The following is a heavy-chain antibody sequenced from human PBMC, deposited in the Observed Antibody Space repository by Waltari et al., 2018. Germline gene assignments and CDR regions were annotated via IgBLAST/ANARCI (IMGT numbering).Heavy chain of an antibody. CDR3: ASRRDGYNWEPFDI. D-gene: IGHD5-12*01. Sequence: VSCKASGYTFTRYGISWVRQAPGQGLEWMGWISAYNGNTNYAQKLQGRVTMTTDTSTSTAYMELRSLRSDDTAVYYCASRRDGYNWEPFDIWGQGTMVTVSS. CDR1: GYTFTRYG. CDR2: ISAYNGNT. J-gene: IGHJ3*02. V-gene: IGHV1-18*01.